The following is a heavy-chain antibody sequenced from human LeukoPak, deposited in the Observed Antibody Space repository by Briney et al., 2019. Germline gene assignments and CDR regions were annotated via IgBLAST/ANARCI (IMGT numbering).Heavy chain of an antibody. J-gene: IGHJ4*02. Sequence: GESLRLSCTASGFIFNNYGMSWVRQAPGKGLEWVSGINWNSIRVGYADSVKGRFTISRDNAKNSLYLQMNSLRAKDTAFYYRARLRNYDSSGYYFEIDSWGQGTLVTVSS. CDR1: GFIFNNYG. CDR2: INWNSIRV. D-gene: IGHD3-22*01. V-gene: IGHV3-20*04. CDR3: ARLRNYDSSGYYFEIDS.